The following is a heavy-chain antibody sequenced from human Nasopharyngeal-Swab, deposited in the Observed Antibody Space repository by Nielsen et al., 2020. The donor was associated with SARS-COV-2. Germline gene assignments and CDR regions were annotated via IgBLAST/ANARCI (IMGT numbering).Heavy chain of an antibody. D-gene: IGHD3-10*01. V-gene: IGHV4-61*01. CDR1: GGSVSSGSYY. CDR2: IYYSGST. J-gene: IGHJ5*02. Sequence: SETLSLTCTVSGGSVSSGSYYWSWIRQPPGRGLEWIGYIYYSGSTNYNLSLKSRVTISVDTSKNQFSLKLSSVTAADTAVYYCAREPSMVRGPFDPWGQGTLVTVSS. CDR3: AREPSMVRGPFDP.